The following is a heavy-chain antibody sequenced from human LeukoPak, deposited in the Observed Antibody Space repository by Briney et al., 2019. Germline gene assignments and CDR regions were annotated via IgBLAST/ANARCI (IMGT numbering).Heavy chain of an antibody. CDR2: ISYDGSEK. CDR1: GFTFSSYW. J-gene: IGHJ4*02. V-gene: IGHV3-30*03. CDR3: AREGSSGYYPY. Sequence: GGSLRLSCAASGFTFSSYWMHWVRQAPGKGLEWVAVISYDGSEKHYADPVKGRFTISRDNSKNTLYLQMNSLRAEDTAVYYCAREGSSGYYPYWGQGILVTVSS. D-gene: IGHD3-22*01.